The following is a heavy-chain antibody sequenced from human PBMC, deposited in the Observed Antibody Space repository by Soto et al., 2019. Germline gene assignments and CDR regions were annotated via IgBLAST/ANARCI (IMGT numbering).Heavy chain of an antibody. CDR2: INSDGSST. Sequence: TGGSLRLSCAASGFTFSSYWMHWVRQAPGKGLVWVSRINSDGSSTSYADSVKGRFTISRDNAKNTLYLQMNSLRAEDTAVYYCARVARFLEWLLPSYYYGMDVWGQGTTVTVLL. V-gene: IGHV3-74*01. J-gene: IGHJ6*02. D-gene: IGHD3-3*01. CDR1: GFTFSSYW. CDR3: ARVARFLEWLLPSYYYGMDV.